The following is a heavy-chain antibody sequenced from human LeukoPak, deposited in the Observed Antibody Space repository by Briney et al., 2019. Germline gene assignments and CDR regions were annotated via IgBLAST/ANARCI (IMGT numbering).Heavy chain of an antibody. V-gene: IGHV5-51*01. D-gene: IGHD6-13*01. J-gene: IGHJ4*02. CDR3: ARGGIPASGAGGADFDY. CDR2: IYPGDSDT. Sequence: GEPLKISCKGSGYKFTTYWIGWVRQMPGKGLGWMGIIYPGDSDTRYSPSFQGQVTISADKSISTAYLQWSRLKAPDTAMYYCARGGIPASGAGGADFDYWGQGTLVTVSS. CDR1: GYKFTTYW.